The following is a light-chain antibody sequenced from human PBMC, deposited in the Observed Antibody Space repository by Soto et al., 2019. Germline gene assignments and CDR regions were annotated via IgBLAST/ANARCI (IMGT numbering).Light chain of an antibody. J-gene: IGLJ2*01. CDR2: EVS. Sequence: QSALTQPASVSGSPGQSITISCTGTSSDVGIYIYVSWYQQHPGKAPRLMIYEVSNRPSGVSDRFSGSKTGNTASLTISGLQAEDEADYYCSSYTSDSTVIFGGGTKVTVL. CDR1: SSDVGIYIY. V-gene: IGLV2-14*01. CDR3: SSYTSDSTVI.